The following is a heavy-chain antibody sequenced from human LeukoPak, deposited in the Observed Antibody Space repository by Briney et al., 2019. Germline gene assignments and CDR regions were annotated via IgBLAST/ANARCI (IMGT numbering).Heavy chain of an antibody. V-gene: IGHV3-23*01. Sequence: GGSLRLSCAASGFTFSDYDLNWVRQAPGKGLEWVSGISGSGDSRYADSVKGRFTIARDNSKSALYLQMNSLRAEDTAIYYCARERGRGRDSPWFDYWGQGTLVTVSS. J-gene: IGHJ4*02. CDR1: GFTFSDYD. CDR3: ARERGRGRDSPWFDY. D-gene: IGHD1-26*01. CDR2: ISGSGDSR.